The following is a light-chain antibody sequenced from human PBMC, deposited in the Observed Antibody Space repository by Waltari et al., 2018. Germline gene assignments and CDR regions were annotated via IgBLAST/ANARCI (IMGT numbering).Light chain of an antibody. CDR1: QSISSY. Sequence: DIQMTQSPSSLSASVGDRVTITCRASQSISSYLSWYQQKPGRAPKLLIYAASSLESGVPSRFSGSGSGRDVTLIISSLQPEDFATYSCQQSYSQTRTFGQGTKVEIK. CDR3: QQSYSQTRT. CDR2: AAS. V-gene: IGKV1-39*01. J-gene: IGKJ1*01.